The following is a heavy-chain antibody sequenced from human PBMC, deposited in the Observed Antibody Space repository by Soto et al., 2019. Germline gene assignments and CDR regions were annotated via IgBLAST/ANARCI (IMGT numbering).Heavy chain of an antibody. CDR2: IYYSGST. J-gene: IGHJ4*02. CDR1: GGSISSGGYY. Sequence: QVQLQESGPGLVKPSQTLSLTCTVSGGSISSGGYYWSWIRQHPGKGLEWIGYIYYSGSTYYNPYLKSRVTISVETSKNQFSLKLSSVTAADTAVYYCARGYYDFWSGYSRSNVTFDYWGQGTLVTVSS. D-gene: IGHD3-3*01. V-gene: IGHV4-31*03. CDR3: ARGYYDFWSGYSRSNVTFDY.